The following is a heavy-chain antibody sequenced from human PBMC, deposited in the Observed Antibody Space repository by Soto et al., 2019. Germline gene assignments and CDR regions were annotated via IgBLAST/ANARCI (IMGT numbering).Heavy chain of an antibody. Sequence: GGSLRLSCAASGFTFSSYGMHWVRQAPGKGLEWVAVIWYDGSNKYYADSVKGRFTISRDNSKNTLYLQMNSLRAEDTAVYYCARGEGYYDILSGYSNAPFDYWGQGTLVTFSS. CDR3: ARGEGYYDILSGYSNAPFDY. CDR2: IWYDGSNK. V-gene: IGHV3-33*08. J-gene: IGHJ4*02. D-gene: IGHD3-9*01. CDR1: GFTFSSYG.